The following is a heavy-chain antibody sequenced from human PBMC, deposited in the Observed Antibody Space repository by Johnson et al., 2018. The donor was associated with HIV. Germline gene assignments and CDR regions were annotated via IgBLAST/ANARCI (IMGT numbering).Heavy chain of an antibody. CDR1: GFIFSNYA. J-gene: IGHJ3*02. D-gene: IGHD6-19*01. CDR2: ISGSGGST. CDR3: ASFGLAVAADAFDI. V-gene: IGHV3-23*04. Sequence: VQLVESGGGLVKPGGSLRLSCGASGFIFSNYAMSWVRQAPGKGLEWVSGISGSGGSTYYADSVKGRFTISRDNSKNTLYLQMNSLRAEDTAVYYCASFGLAVAADAFDIWGQGTMVTVSS.